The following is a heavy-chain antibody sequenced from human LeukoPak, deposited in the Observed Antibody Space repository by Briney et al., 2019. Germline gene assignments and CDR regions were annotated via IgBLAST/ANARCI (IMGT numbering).Heavy chain of an antibody. CDR2: INPNSDGT. D-gene: IGHD5-24*01. CDR3: ARASVEMATITEQRRLFQH. CDR1: GYTFTGYY. V-gene: IGHV1-2*02. J-gene: IGHJ1*01. Sequence: ASVKVSCKASGYTFTGYYMHWVRQAPGQGLEWMGWINPNSDGTNYAQKFQGRVTMTRDTSISTAYMELSRLRSDDTAVYYCARASVEMATITEQRRLFQHWGQGTLVTVSS.